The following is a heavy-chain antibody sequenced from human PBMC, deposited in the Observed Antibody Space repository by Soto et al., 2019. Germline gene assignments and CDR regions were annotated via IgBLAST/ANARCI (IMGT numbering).Heavy chain of an antibody. CDR2: IYSNGDT. CDR1: SDSMNSGGYY. D-gene: IGHD6-6*01. J-gene: IGHJ6*02. Sequence: SETLSLTCSVSSDSMNSGGYYWSWIRQHPGKGLEWIGYIYSNGDTYYNPSLKSRVTISVDTSKNQFSLNLTSVTAADTAVYYCARRGGGSSGYYYYAMDVWRQGTTVTVSS. V-gene: IGHV4-31*03. CDR3: ARRGGGSSGYYYYAMDV.